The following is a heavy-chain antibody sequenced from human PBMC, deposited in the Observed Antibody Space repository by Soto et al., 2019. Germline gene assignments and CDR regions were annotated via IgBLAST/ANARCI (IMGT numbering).Heavy chain of an antibody. CDR3: ARENNVLPGGYFDY. Sequence: QLQLQESGSGLVKPSQTLSLTCAVPGGSISSGGYSWSWIRQPPGKGLEWIGYIYHSGSTYYNPSLKSRVTVAVVRSKNQFSLKLSSVPAADTAVYYCARENNVLPGGYFDYWGQGTLVTVSA. CDR1: GGSISSGGYS. CDR2: IYHSGST. V-gene: IGHV4-30-2*01. D-gene: IGHD3-10*01. J-gene: IGHJ4*02.